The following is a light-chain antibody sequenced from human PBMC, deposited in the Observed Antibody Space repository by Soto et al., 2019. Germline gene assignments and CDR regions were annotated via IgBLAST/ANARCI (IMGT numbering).Light chain of an antibody. J-gene: IGKJ1*01. Sequence: DIQMTQSPSSLSASVGDRVTITCRASQGISDYLAWFQQKPGKVPKLLIFAASTLQTGVPSRFSGSGSGTDFTLTITNLQPEDSGTYYCQHPKWAFGQGTTVEI. CDR1: QGISDY. V-gene: IGKV1-27*01. CDR2: AAS. CDR3: QHPKWA.